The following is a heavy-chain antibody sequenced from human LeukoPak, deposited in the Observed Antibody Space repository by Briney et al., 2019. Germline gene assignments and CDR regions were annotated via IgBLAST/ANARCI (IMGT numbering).Heavy chain of an antibody. Sequence: GESLKISRKGSGYRFTSYWIGWVRQMPGKGLEWMGIIYPGDSDTRYSPSFQGQVTISADKSISTAYLQWSSLKASDTAMYYCARRGCNGGSCYGYWGQGTLVTVSS. CDR1: GYRFTSYW. CDR3: ARRGCNGGSCYGY. J-gene: IGHJ4*02. D-gene: IGHD2-15*01. V-gene: IGHV5-51*01. CDR2: IYPGDSDT.